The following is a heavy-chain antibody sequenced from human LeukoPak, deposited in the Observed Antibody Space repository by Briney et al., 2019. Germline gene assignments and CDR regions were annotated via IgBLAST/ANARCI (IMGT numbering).Heavy chain of an antibody. V-gene: IGHV4-34*01. J-gene: IGHJ6*03. Sequence: SETLSLTCAVYGGSFSGYYWSWIRQPPGKGLEWIGEINHSGSTNYNPSLKSRVTISVDTSKNQFSLKLSSVTAADTAVYYCARLSSSWSRPFYYYYYYMDVWGKGTTVTISS. D-gene: IGHD6-13*01. CDR1: GGSFSGYY. CDR3: ARLSSSWSRPFYYYYYYMDV. CDR2: INHSGST.